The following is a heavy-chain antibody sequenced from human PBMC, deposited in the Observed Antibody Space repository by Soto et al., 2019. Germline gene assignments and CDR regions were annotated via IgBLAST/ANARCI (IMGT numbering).Heavy chain of an antibody. CDR2: IKQDGSEK. CDR1: GITFSNYW. V-gene: IGHV3-7*01. J-gene: IGHJ3*02. CDR3: ARDQDDSSDAFDI. D-gene: IGHD3-3*01. Sequence: EVHLVESGGGLVQPGGSLRLSCAASGITFSNYWMTWVRQAPGKGLEWVANIKQDGSEKYYVDSVKGRFTISRDNAKNSLYLQMNILRAEDTAVYYCARDQDDSSDAFDIWGQGTMVTVSS.